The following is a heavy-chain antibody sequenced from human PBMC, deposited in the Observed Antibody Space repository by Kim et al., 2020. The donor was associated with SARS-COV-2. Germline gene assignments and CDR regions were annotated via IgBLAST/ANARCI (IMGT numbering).Heavy chain of an antibody. V-gene: IGHV4-31*03. Sequence: SETLSLTCSVSGGSIDTGGYYWSWIRHHPGKGLEWIGNIYSSGNTYNNPALKSRLSISIDTSQSQFSLTLTSVTAADTVVYFCARERKGYRNAFDIWGQGTKVIVSS. D-gene: IGHD5-18*01. CDR2: IYSSGNT. CDR3: ARERKGYRNAFDI. CDR1: GGSIDTGGYY. J-gene: IGHJ3*02.